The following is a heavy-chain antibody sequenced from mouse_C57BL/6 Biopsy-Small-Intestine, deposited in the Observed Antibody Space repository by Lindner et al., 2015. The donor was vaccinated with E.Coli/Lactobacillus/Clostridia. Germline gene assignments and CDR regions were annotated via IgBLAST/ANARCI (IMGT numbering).Heavy chain of an antibody. Sequence: VQLQESGGGLVKPGGSLKFSCAASGFTFSDYGMHWVRQVPEKGLEWVAYISSGSSTIYYADTVKGRFTISRDNAKNTLFLQMTSLRSEDTAMYYCARGHYYGSSIYWYFDVWGTGTTVTVSS. V-gene: IGHV5-17*01. CDR1: GFTFSDYG. D-gene: IGHD1-1*01. CDR3: ARGHYYGSSIYWYFDV. CDR2: ISSGSSTI. J-gene: IGHJ1*03.